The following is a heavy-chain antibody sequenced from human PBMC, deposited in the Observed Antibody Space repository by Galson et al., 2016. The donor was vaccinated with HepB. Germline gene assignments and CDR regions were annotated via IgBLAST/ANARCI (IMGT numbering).Heavy chain of an antibody. CDR3: TRDRRGSSWYFDY. J-gene: IGHJ4*02. Sequence: SLRLSCAASGFTFGDYAMSWFRQAPGKGLEWVGFIRSKAYGGTTEYAASVKGRFTISRDDSKSIAYLQMNSLKTEDTAAYYCTRDRRGSSWYFDYWGQGTLVTVSS. CDR2: IRSKAYGGTT. V-gene: IGHV3-49*03. D-gene: IGHD6-13*01. CDR1: GFTFGDYA.